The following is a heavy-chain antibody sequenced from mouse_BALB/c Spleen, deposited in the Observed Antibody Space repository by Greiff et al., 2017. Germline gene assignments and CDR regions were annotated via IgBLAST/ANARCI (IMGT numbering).Heavy chain of an antibody. CDR3: TRERGYGSSYWYFEV. V-gene: IGHV5-6-4*01. CDR2: ISSGGSYT. Sequence: EVQGVESGGGLVKPGGSLKLSCAASGFTFSSYTMSWVRQTPEKRLEWVATISSGGSYTYYPDSVKGRFTISRDNAKNTLYLQMSSLKSEDTAMYYCTRERGYGSSYWYFEVWGAGTTVTVSS. CDR1: GFTFSSYT. J-gene: IGHJ1*01. D-gene: IGHD1-1*01.